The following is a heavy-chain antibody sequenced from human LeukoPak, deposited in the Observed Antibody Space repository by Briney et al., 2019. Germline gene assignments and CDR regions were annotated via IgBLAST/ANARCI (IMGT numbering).Heavy chain of an antibody. J-gene: IGHJ4*02. Sequence: SETLSLTCAVYGGSFSGYYWSWIRQPPGKGLEWIGEINHSGSTNYNPSLKSRVTISVDTSKNQFSLKLSSVTAADTAVYYCARGTDMVRVDYWGQGTLVTVSS. D-gene: IGHD5-18*01. CDR3: ARGTDMVRVDY. CDR2: INHSGST. V-gene: IGHV4-34*01. CDR1: GGSFSGYY.